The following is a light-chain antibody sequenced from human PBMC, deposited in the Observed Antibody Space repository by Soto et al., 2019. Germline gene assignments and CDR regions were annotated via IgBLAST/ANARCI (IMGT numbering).Light chain of an antibody. V-gene: IGLV2-14*01. CDR2: EIS. J-gene: IGLJ1*01. CDR1: SSDVGHYNY. CDR3: SSYTSSSPYV. Sequence: QSALTQPASVSGSPGQSITISCTGTSSDVGHYNYVSWYQQHPGKAPKLMIYEISLRSSGVSNRFSGSKSGNTASLTISGLQAEDEADYYCSSYTSSSPYVFGTGTKATVL.